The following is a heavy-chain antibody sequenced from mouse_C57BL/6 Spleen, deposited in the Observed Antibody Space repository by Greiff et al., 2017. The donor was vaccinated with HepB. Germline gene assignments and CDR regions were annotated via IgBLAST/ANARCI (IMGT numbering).Heavy chain of an antibody. Sequence: VQLQQPGAELVKPGASVKLSCKASGYTFTSYWMQWVKQRPGQGLEWIGEIDPSDSYTNYNQKFKGKATLTVDTSSSTAYMQLSSLTSEDSAVYYCARPRRGYYGNYFDYWGQGTTLTVSS. CDR2: IDPSDSYT. CDR3: ARPRRGYYGNYFDY. J-gene: IGHJ2*01. D-gene: IGHD2-1*01. V-gene: IGHV1-50*01. CDR1: GYTFTSYW.